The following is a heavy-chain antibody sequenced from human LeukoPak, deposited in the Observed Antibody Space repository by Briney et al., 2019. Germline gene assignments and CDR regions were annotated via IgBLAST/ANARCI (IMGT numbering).Heavy chain of an antibody. Sequence: GGSLRLSCAASGFTFGNAWMNWVRQAPGKGLEWVGRIKSKTDGGTTDYAAPVKGRFTISRDDSKNTLYLQMNSLKTEDTAVYYCSTTYYYDSSEGYWGQGTLVTVSS. D-gene: IGHD3-22*01. V-gene: IGHV3-15*07. J-gene: IGHJ4*02. CDR1: GFTFGNAW. CDR2: IKSKTDGGTT. CDR3: STTYYYDSSEGY.